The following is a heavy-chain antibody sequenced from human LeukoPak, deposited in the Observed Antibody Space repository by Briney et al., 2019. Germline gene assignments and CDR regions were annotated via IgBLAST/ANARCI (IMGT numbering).Heavy chain of an antibody. V-gene: IGHV1-2*02. CDR3: ARSGVTMIPNFDY. D-gene: IGHD3-22*01. J-gene: IGHJ4*02. CDR2: INPNSGAT. CDR1: GYTFTGYY. Sequence: ASVKVSCKASGYTFTGYYIHWVRQAPGQGLEWMVWINPNSGATNSVQKFQGRVTMTRDTSISTAYMELNGLRSDDTAVYYCARSGVTMIPNFDYWGQGTLVTVSS.